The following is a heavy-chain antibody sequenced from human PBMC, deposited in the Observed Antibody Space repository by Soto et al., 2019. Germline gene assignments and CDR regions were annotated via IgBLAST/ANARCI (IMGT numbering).Heavy chain of an antibody. CDR3: AKDENGDYAGYYYGMDV. J-gene: IGHJ6*02. D-gene: IGHD4-17*01. V-gene: IGHV3-23*01. CDR2: ISGSGGST. CDR1: GFTFSSYA. Sequence: GGSLRLSCAASGFTFSSYAMSWVRQAPGKGLEWVSAISGSGGSTYYADSVKGRFTISRDNSKNTLYLQMNSLRAEDTAVYYCAKDENGDYAGYYYGMDVWGQGTTVTVSS.